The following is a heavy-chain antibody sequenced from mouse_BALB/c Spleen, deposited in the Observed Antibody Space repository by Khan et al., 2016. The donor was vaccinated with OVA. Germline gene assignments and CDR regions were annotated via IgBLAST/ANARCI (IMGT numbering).Heavy chain of an antibody. J-gene: IGHJ3*01. CDR1: GYTFTDSV. CDR3: ARGGYSVFAY. D-gene: IGHD2-14*01. CDR2: IFPGSGTP. V-gene: IGHV1-77*01. Sequence: VQLQESGPELVKPGASLKVSCKASGYTFTDSVIGWVRQRTSQGLEWIGDIFPGSGTPYYNENFKDKATLTAAKSSNTAYIQLSSLTSEDSAVYFCARGGYSVFAYWGQGTLVTVSA.